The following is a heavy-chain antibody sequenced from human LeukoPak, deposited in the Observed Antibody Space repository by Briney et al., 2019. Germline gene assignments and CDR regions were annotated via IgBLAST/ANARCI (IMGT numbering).Heavy chain of an antibody. CDR2: IYYSGTT. D-gene: IGHD3-10*01. CDR3: ARALSGFYYYMDV. CDR1: DDSISRYY. Sequence: SETLSLTCTVSDDSISRYYWSWIRQPPGKGLEWIAYIYYSGTTNYNPSLKSRVTISLDRSKSQFSLKLSSVTAADTAIYYCARALSGFYYYMDVWGKGTTVTVSS. V-gene: IGHV4-59*01. J-gene: IGHJ6*03.